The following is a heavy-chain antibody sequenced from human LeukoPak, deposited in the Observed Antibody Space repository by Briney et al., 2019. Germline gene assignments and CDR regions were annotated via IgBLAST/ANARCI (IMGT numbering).Heavy chain of an antibody. CDR2: MNSDGSST. J-gene: IGHJ3*02. Sequence: GGSLRLSCEASGFTFISYWMHWVRQAPGKGLVWVSRMNSDGSSTSYADSVRGRFTISRDNAKNTLYLQMNSLRAEDTAVYYCARPRYFYDDSGHTDIWGQGTMVTVSS. CDR3: ARPRYFYDDSGHTDI. CDR1: GFTFISYW. V-gene: IGHV3-74*01. D-gene: IGHD3-22*01.